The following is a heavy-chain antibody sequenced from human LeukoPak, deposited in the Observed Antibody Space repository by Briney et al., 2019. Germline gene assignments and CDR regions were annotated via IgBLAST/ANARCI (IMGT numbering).Heavy chain of an antibody. V-gene: IGHV3-23*01. Sequence: GGSLRLSCAASGFTFSDYAMNWVRQAPGKGLEWVSTISGSGGSTYYAGSVKGRFTISRDNSKNTLYLQMNSLRAEDTAVYYCAKGGKWDVTPFDYWGQGTLVTVSS. CDR3: AKGGKWDVTPFDY. D-gene: IGHD1-26*01. J-gene: IGHJ4*02. CDR1: GFTFSDYA. CDR2: ISGSGGST.